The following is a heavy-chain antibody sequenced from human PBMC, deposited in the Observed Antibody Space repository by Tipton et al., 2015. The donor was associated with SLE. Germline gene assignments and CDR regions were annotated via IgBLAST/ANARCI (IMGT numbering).Heavy chain of an antibody. CDR2: IYYSGST. CDR1: GGSIRSGDHY. CDR3: ARVVRYFDWPYAFDI. J-gene: IGHJ3*02. Sequence: TLSLTCTVSGGSIRSGDHYWSWIRQPPGKGLEWIGYIYYSGSTYYNPSLKSRVSISVDTSRNQISLRLSSVTAADTAVYFCARVVRYFDWPYAFDIWGQGTMVTVSS. D-gene: IGHD3-9*01. V-gene: IGHV4-30-4*01.